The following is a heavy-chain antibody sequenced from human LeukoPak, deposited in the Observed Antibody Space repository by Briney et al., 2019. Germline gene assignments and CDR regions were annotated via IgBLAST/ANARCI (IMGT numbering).Heavy chain of an antibody. CDR1: GFTFSNYW. CDR3: VRDGSWSYNFDS. J-gene: IGHJ4*02. Sequence: PGGSLRLSCAASGFTFSNYWMHWVRQAPGKGLVWVSRINSDGTSRSYADSVKGRFTISRDNAKSTLYLQMNSLRAEDTSVYYCVRDGSWSYNFDSWGQGTLVTVSS. V-gene: IGHV3-74*01. D-gene: IGHD6-13*01. CDR2: INSDGTSR.